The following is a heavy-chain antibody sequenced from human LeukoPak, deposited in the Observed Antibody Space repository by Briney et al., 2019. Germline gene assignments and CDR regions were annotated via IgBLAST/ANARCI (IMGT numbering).Heavy chain of an antibody. CDR3: ARTIPSGWFPYYYCYYYMDV. CDR2: MNPNSGNT. J-gene: IGHJ6*03. D-gene: IGHD6-19*01. Sequence: ASVKVSCKASGYTFTSYDINWVRQATGQGLEWMGWMNPNSGNTGYAQKFQGRVTMTRNTSISTAYMELSSLRSEDTAVYYCARTIPSGWFPYYYCYYYMDVWGKGTTVTISS. CDR1: GYTFTSYD. V-gene: IGHV1-8*01.